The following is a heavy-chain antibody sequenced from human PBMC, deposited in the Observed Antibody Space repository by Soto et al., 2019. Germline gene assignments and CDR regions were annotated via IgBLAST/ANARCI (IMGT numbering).Heavy chain of an antibody. J-gene: IGHJ6*02. V-gene: IGHV3-21*01. Sequence: ETLSLSCAASGFIFSTYTINWVRQAPGKGLEWVASISSSSRDIFYADSVKARFTISRDNANSSVDLQMNSLGVGDTAIYYCARGSWGGDGIDVWGQGTTVTVSS. CDR2: ISSSSRDI. D-gene: IGHD3-16*01. CDR3: ARGSWGGDGIDV. CDR1: GFIFSTYT.